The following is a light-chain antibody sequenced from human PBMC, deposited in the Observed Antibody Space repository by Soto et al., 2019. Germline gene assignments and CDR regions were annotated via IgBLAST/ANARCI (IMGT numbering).Light chain of an antibody. CDR3: SSYAGSSNV. Sequence: QSALTQPPSASGSPGQSVAISCTGTSSDVGGYNYVSWYQQHPGKAPKLMIYEVNKRPSGVPDRFSGDKSGNTAALTVSGLQAEDEADYYCSSYAGSSNVFGTGTKVGVL. J-gene: IGLJ1*01. V-gene: IGLV2-8*01. CDR2: EVN. CDR1: SSDVGGYNY.